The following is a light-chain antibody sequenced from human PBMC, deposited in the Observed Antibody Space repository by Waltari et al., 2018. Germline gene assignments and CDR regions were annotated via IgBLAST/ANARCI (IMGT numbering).Light chain of an antibody. Sequence: EIVMMQYPATMSVTHGERDTVSCRASHSVSRNLAWYQQKPGQAPRLLIHDTSTRATGIPARFSGSGSGTEFTLTISSLQSEDFAFYYCQQYINWPPITFGHGTRLEIK. V-gene: IGKV3-15*01. CDR2: DTS. J-gene: IGKJ5*01. CDR3: QQYINWPPIT. CDR1: HSVSRN.